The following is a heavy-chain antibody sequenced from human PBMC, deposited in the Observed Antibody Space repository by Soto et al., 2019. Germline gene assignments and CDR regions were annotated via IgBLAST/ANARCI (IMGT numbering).Heavy chain of an antibody. V-gene: IGHV4-31*03. J-gene: IGHJ5*02. CDR2: IYYTGST. CDR3: ARDRRSAHGTRGSIDP. CDR1: GAPISSGGFY. Sequence: QVRLQESGPGLVRPSQTLSLTCNVSGAPISSGGFYWSWIRQHPGKGPEWIGYIYYTGSTYYNRSLRSRVTMSVDTSKNQFSRKLTSVTAADTAVYYCARDRRSAHGTRGSIDPWGQGTMVTVSA. D-gene: IGHD6-13*01.